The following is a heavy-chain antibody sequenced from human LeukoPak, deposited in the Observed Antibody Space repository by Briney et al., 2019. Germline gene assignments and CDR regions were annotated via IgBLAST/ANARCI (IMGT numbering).Heavy chain of an antibody. CDR1: GFSVNWNY. J-gene: IGHJ4*02. Sequence: QPGGSLRLSCAVSGFSVNWNYITISWVRQAPGKGLEWVSFIYSDGSTYYADSVKGRFTISRDNAKNTLSLQMNSLRAEDTAVYYCARDRSISAAGDTYWGQGTLVTVSS. CDR3: ARDRSISAAGDTY. V-gene: IGHV3-53*01. CDR2: IYSDGST. D-gene: IGHD6-13*01.